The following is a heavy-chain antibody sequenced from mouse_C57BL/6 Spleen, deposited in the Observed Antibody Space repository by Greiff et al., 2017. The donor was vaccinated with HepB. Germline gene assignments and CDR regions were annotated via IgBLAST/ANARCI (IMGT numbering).Heavy chain of an antibody. CDR2: IDPETGGT. J-gene: IGHJ4*01. CDR1: GYTFTDYE. Sequence: VQGVESGAELVRPGASVTLSCKASGYTFTDYEMHWVKQTPVHGLEWIGAIDPETGGTAYNQKFKGKAILTADKSSSTAYMELRSLTSEDSAVYYCTRPYDWGAMDYWGQGTSVTVSS. V-gene: IGHV1-15*01. D-gene: IGHD2-12*01. CDR3: TRPYDWGAMDY.